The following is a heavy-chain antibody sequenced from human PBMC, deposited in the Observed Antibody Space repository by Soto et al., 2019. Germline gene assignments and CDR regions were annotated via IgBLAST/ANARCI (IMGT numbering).Heavy chain of an antibody. CDR2: TYYRSKWYN. CDR3: ERDKHDYFNRGIGFDT. V-gene: IGHV6-1*01. Sequence: SQTLSLTCAISGDSVSSNGAAWNWIRQSPSRDLEWLGRTYYRSKWYNDYAVSVKCRITIKPDTSKSQFSLQLNSVTPEDTAVYYCERDKHDYFNRGIGFDTWGQGILVTVSS. CDR1: GDSVSSNGAA. D-gene: IGHD4-17*01. J-gene: IGHJ5*02.